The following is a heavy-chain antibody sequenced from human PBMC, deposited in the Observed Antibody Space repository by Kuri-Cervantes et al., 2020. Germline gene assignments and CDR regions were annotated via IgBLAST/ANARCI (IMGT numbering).Heavy chain of an antibody. Sequence: GGSLRLSCAASGFTFRSYAMSWVRQAPGKGLEWVSSISSSSSYIYYADSVKGRFTISRDNAKNSLYLQMNSLRADDTAVYYCARGQQLGYYYGMDVWGQGTTVTVSS. J-gene: IGHJ6*02. CDR3: ARGQQLGYYYGMDV. CDR2: ISSSSSYI. D-gene: IGHD6-13*01. V-gene: IGHV3-21*01. CDR1: GFTFRSYA.